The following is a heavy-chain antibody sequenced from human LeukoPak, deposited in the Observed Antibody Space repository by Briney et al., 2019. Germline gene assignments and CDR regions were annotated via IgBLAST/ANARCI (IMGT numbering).Heavy chain of an antibody. CDR2: IYYRGTT. J-gene: IGHJ5*02. V-gene: IGHV4-59*01. D-gene: IGHD2-15*01. Sequence: SETLSLTCSVPGGSISGNYWSWIRQSPGKGLEWIGYIYYRGTTYYNPSLKSRVTISLDTSANQFSLKLSSVTAADAAVYFCATTRDCSGGTCYYWFDPWGQGTLVTVSS. CDR3: ATTRDCSGGTCYYWFDP. CDR1: GGSISGNY.